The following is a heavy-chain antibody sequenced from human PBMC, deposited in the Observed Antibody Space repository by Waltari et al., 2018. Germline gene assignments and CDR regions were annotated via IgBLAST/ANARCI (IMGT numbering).Heavy chain of an antibody. V-gene: IGHV4-39*07. CDR3: ARHMTTVTTSSFDY. Sequence: QLQLQESGPGLVKPSETLSLTCTVSGASVSSRIHYWGWIRQSPGKGLEWIGSITHRGRSYYNPSLRSRVTLLVDTSKNQFSLRVNSVTAADMALYYCARHMTTVTTSSFDYWGQGALVTVSS. D-gene: IGHD4-17*01. CDR1: GASVSSRIHY. CDR2: ITHRGRS. J-gene: IGHJ4*02.